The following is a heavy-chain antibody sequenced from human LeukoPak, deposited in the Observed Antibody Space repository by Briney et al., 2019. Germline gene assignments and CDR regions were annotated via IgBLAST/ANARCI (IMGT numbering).Heavy chain of an antibody. V-gene: IGHV1-2*02. J-gene: IGHJ4*02. CDR3: ARDIDYGDYLFDY. CDR2: INPNSGGT. CDR1: GYTFTGYY. Sequence: ASVKVSCKASGYTFTGYYMHWVRQAPGQGLEWMGWINPNSGGTNYAQKFQGGVTMTRDTSISTAYMELSRLRSDDTAVYYCARDIDYGDYLFDYWGQGTLVTVSS. D-gene: IGHD4-17*01.